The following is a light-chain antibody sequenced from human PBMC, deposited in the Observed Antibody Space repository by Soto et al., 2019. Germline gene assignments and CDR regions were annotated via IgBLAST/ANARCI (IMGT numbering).Light chain of an antibody. V-gene: IGKV1-33*01. CDR2: DAS. CDR1: HDISNF. Sequence: DIQMTQSPSSLSASVGDRVTMTCQASHDISNFLNWYQQKPGKAPKLLIYDASNFETGVPLRFSGSGSGTDFTFTISSLQPEDIATYYCQQFDNLPITFGQGTRLEIK. J-gene: IGKJ5*01. CDR3: QQFDNLPIT.